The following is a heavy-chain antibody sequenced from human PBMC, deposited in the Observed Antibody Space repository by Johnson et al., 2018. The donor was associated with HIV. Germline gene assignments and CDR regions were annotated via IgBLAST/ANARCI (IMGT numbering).Heavy chain of an antibody. J-gene: IGHJ3*02. Sequence: VQLVESGGGLVQPGGSLRLSCAASGFTFSSYWMHWVRQAPGKGLVWVSRINSDGSSTRYADSVKGRFTVSRDNAKNKLYLQRNSLRAEDTAVYYCARMTTTVSHHDAFDIRGQGTMVTVSS. V-gene: IGHV3-74*01. CDR1: GFTFSSYW. D-gene: IGHD4-17*01. CDR3: ARMTTTVSHHDAFDI. CDR2: INSDGSST.